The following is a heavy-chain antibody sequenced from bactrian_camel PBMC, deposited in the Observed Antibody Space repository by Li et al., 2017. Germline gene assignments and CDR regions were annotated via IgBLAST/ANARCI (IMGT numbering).Heavy chain of an antibody. CDR2: INSGDGST. J-gene: IGHJ4*01. CDR3: AKTDETDFSFID. D-gene: IGHD1*01. Sequence: QVQLVESGGGLVQPGGSLRLSCAASGFTFSNYWMYWVRQAPGKGLEWVSTINSGDGSTYYADSVKGRSTISQDNPKNTLYLQMNSLKTEDTAMYYCAKTDETDFSFIDWGQGTQVTV. V-gene: IGHV3S1*01. CDR1: GFTFSNYW.